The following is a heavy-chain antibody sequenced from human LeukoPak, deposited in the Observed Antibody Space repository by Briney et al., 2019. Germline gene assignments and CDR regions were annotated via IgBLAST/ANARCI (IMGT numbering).Heavy chain of an antibody. CDR3: ARDNCSSTHSEGCYYYYYMDV. CDR1: GFTFSSYS. J-gene: IGHJ6*03. CDR2: ISSSSSYI. D-gene: IGHD2-2*01. Sequence: GGSLRLSCAASGFTFSSYSMNWVRQAPGKGLEWVSSISSSSSYIYYADSVKGRFTISRDNAKNSLYLQMNSLRAEDTAVYYCARDNCSSTHSEGCYYYYYMDVWGKGTTVTVSS. V-gene: IGHV3-21*01.